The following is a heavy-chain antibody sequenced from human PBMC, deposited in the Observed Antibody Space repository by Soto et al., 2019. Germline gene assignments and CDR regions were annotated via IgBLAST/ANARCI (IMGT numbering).Heavy chain of an antibody. CDR3: ARDPQGSYCYIDY. CDR2: ISKDGNSK. J-gene: IGHJ4*02. V-gene: IGHV3-30-3*01. D-gene: IGHD3-10*01. CDR1: GFTFSNYA. Sequence: GGSLRLSCAASGFTFSNYAIHWVRQAPGKGLEWVTIISKDGNSKHYADSVKGRFTISRDNSKNTLFLQMNSLRAEDTAVYYCARDPQGSYCYIDYWGQGTPVTVSS.